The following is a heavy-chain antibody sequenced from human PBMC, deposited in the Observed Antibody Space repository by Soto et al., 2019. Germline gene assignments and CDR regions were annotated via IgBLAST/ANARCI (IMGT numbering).Heavy chain of an antibody. CDR3: ARDPQGSYCYIDY. CDR2: ISKDGNSK. J-gene: IGHJ4*02. V-gene: IGHV3-30-3*01. D-gene: IGHD3-10*01. CDR1: GFTFSNYA. Sequence: GGSLRLSCAASGFTFSNYAIHWVRQAPGKGLEWVTIISKDGNSKHYADSVKGRFTISRDNSKNTLFLQMNSLRAEDTAVYYCARDPQGSYCYIDYWGQGTPVTVSS.